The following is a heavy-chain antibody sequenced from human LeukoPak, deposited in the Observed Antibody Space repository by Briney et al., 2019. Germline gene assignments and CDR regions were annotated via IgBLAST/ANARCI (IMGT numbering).Heavy chain of an antibody. CDR2: INLRGRT. CDR3: ARVYSNYVLDY. Sequence: LGSLSLTCAVHVESFCGYYWRRIPEPPGKGLEWVGEINLRGRTNYNPSLNSQVTISVDTSKTQFTLKLSSVTAADTDVYYCARVYSNYVLDYWGQGTLVTVSS. CDR1: VESFCGYY. D-gene: IGHD4-11*01. J-gene: IGHJ4*02. V-gene: IGHV4-34*01.